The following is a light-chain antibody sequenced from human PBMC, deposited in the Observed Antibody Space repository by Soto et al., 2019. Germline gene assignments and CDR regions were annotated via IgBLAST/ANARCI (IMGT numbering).Light chain of an antibody. V-gene: IGLV1-40*01. CDR3: QSYDSSLTGSV. CDR1: SSNIRAGYD. Sequence: QSVLTQPPSVSGAPGQRVTISCTGSSSNIRAGYDVHWYQQLPGTAPKLLIYGDFNRPSVVPDRFSGSKSGTSASLAITGLQAEDEADYYCQSYDSSLTGSVFGGGTKVTVL. CDR2: GDF. J-gene: IGLJ2*01.